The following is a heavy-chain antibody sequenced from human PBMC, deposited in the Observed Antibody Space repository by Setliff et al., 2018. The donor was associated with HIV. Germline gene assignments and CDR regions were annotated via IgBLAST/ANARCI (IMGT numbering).Heavy chain of an antibody. CDR2: MNPNNGNT. CDR3: ARGTAPRPASVLEFLEWLFPNWFDP. V-gene: IGHV1-8*02. D-gene: IGHD3-3*02. CDR1: GYNFTDYD. Sequence: ASVKVSCKASGYNFTDYDINWVRQATGQGLEWMGWMNPNNGNTGYAEKFQGRVTMTRDTSISTAYMELSSLRSDDTAVYYCARGTAPRPASVLEFLEWLFPNWFDPWGLGTLVTVSS. J-gene: IGHJ5*02.